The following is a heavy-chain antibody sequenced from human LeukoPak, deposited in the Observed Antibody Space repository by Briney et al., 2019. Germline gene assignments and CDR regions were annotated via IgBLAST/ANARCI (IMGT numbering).Heavy chain of an antibody. CDR1: GYTFTSYY. CDR2: INPSGGST. V-gene: IGHV1-46*01. CDR3: ARDRVPSGYAYYYYGMDV. Sequence: ASVKVSCKASGYTFTSYYMHWVRQAPGQGLEWMGIINPSGGSTSYAQKFQGRVTMTRDTSTSTVYMELSSLRSEDTAVYYCARDRVPSGYAYYYYGMDVWGQGTTVTVSS. J-gene: IGHJ6*02. D-gene: IGHD3-22*01.